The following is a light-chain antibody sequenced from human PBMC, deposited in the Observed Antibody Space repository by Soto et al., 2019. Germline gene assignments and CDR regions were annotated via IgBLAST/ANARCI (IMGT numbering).Light chain of an antibody. CDR1: QSITSN. V-gene: IGKV3-15*01. CDR3: QQYNNWPLT. CDR2: GAS. Sequence: EMVMTQSPATLSVSPGERATLSCRASQSITSNLAWYQQKPGQAPRLLIYGASTRATDIPARFSGSGSGTEFTLTFSSLQSEDFAVYYCQQYNNWPLTFGGGTKVEIK. J-gene: IGKJ4*01.